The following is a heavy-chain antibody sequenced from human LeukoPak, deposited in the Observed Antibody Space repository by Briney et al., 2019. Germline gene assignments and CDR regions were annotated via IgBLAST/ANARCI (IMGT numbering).Heavy chain of an antibody. V-gene: IGHV4-4*02. CDR2: VNLQGST. Sequence: SETLSLTCGVSGGSITNTNNRTWVRQPPGKGLEWIGEVNLQGSTNYNPSLMGRVAISVDTSENHISLQLTSVTAADTAVYYCAREGGPYRPLDYSGQGTLVTVSS. J-gene: IGHJ4*02. CDR3: AREGGPYRPLDY. CDR1: GGSITNTNN.